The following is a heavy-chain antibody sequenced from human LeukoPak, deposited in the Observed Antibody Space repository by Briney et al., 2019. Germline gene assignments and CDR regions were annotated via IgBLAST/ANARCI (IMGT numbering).Heavy chain of an antibody. Sequence: SQTLSLTCTVSGGSISSGGYYWSWIRQHPGKGLEWIGYIYYSGSTYYNPSLKSRVTISVDTSKNQFSLKLSSVTAADTAVYYCARDGRRYNWNYADASDIWGQGTMVTVSS. J-gene: IGHJ3*02. CDR3: ARDGRRYNWNYADASDI. V-gene: IGHV4-31*03. D-gene: IGHD1-7*01. CDR2: IYYSGST. CDR1: GGSISSGGYY.